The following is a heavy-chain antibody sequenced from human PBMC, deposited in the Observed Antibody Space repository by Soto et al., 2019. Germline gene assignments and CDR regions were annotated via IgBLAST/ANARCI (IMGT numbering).Heavy chain of an antibody. V-gene: IGHV4-39*01. Sequence: PSATLSLTCTVSGASISVHSYYWTWIRQPPGKGLEWIGSSYYSGTTYNNPSLRSRVSMSIDTSKDQFSLKLKSVTAADTALYFCARQRTSVVTQAYFDVWGPGSLVTVSS. CDR3: ARQRTSVVTQAYFDV. J-gene: IGHJ4*02. CDR2: SYYSGTT. D-gene: IGHD2-21*02. CDR1: GASISVHSYY.